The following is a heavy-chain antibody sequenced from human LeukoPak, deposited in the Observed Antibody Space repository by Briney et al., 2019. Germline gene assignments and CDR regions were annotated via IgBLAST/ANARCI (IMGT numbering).Heavy chain of an antibody. CDR2: LYSDGST. Sequence: TGGSLTLSCAASGFTVSSNYMSWVRQAPGEGLGWVSVLYSDGSTYYADSVKGRFTISRDNSKNTLYLQMHSLRAEDTAVYYCASGTTMVQGVIFACWGQGTLVTVSS. CDR1: GFTVSSNY. V-gene: IGHV3-53*01. CDR3: ASGTTMVQGVIFAC. J-gene: IGHJ4*02. D-gene: IGHD3-10*01.